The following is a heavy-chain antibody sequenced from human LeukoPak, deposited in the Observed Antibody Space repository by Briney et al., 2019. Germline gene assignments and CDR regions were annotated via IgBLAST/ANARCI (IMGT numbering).Heavy chain of an antibody. V-gene: IGHV4-34*01. J-gene: IGHJ4*02. D-gene: IGHD3-3*01. CDR3: ARFTSGLRARFFDY. CDR2: INHSGST. CDR1: GGSFSGYY. Sequence: PSETLSLTCAVYGGSFSGYYWSWIRQPPGKGLEWIGEINHSGSTNYNPSLKSRVTISVDTSKNQFSLKLSSVTAADTAVYYCARFTSGLRARFFDYWGQGTLVTVSS.